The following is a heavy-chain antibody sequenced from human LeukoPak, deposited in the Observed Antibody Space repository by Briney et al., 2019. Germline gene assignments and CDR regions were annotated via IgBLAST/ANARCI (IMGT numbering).Heavy chain of an antibody. CDR2: ISASNGNT. CDR3: ARGGVVVVTENNWFAP. D-gene: IGHD2-21*02. J-gene: IGHJ5*02. Sequence: ASVKVSCKASGYTFTSYGISWVRQAPGQGLEWMGWISASNGNTNYAQKLQGRVTMTTDTSTSTAYMELRSLRSDDTAVYYCARGGVVVVTENNWFAPGGQGPLVTVSS. V-gene: IGHV1-18*01. CDR1: GYTFTSYG.